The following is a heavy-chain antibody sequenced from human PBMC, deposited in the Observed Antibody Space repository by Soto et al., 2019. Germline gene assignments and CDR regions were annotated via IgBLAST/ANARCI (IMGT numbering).Heavy chain of an antibody. D-gene: IGHD3-10*01. CDR1: GFTVSSNY. CDR2: IYSGGST. J-gene: IGHJ5*02. CDR3: ARQIWANWFAP. Sequence: EVQLVETGGGLIQPGGSLRLSCAASGFTVSSNYMSWVRQAPGKGLEWVSVIYSGGSTYYADSVKGRFTISRDNSKNTLYLQMNSLRAEDTAVYYCARQIWANWFAPWGQGTLVTVSS. V-gene: IGHV3-53*02.